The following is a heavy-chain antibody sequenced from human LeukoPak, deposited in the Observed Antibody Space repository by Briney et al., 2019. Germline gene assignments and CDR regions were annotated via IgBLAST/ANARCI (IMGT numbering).Heavy chain of an antibody. Sequence: ASVKVSCKASGYTFSSYGISWVRQAPGQGLEWMGWISGYNGNANYAQKLQGRVTMTTDTSTSTAYMELRSLRSDDTAVYYCARENFPTIRGYCTGGSCALDSWGQGTLVTVSS. V-gene: IGHV1-18*01. CDR3: ARENFPTIRGYCTGGSCALDS. CDR2: ISGYNGNA. D-gene: IGHD2-15*01. CDR1: GYTFSSYG. J-gene: IGHJ4*02.